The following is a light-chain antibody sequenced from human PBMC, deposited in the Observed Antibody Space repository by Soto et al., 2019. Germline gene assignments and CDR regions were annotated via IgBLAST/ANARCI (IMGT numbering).Light chain of an antibody. Sequence: DIQMTQSPSTLSASGGDRVTITCRASQSISNWLAWYQQKPGKAPKLLIYKSSSLESGVPSRFIGSGSGTEFTLTISSLQPDDFATHYCQQYDSYPWTFGQGTKVEIK. CDR1: QSISNW. J-gene: IGKJ1*01. V-gene: IGKV1-5*03. CDR2: KSS. CDR3: QQYDSYPWT.